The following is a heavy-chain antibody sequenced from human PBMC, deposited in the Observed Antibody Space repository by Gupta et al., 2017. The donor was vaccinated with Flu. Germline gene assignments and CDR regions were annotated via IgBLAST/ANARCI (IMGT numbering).Heavy chain of an antibody. CDR1: GFSFSNYG. J-gene: IGHJ6*02. Sequence: QEQVMESGGGVVQPGRSLRLSCAASGFSFSNYGMHWVRQAPGKGLEWVAVISYDGSNKYYADSVKGRFTISRDNSKNTLYLQMNSLRTEDTAVYYCAKDWKWNRNIYGMNVWGQGTTVTVSS. D-gene: IGHD1-1*01. CDR3: AKDWKWNRNIYGMNV. CDR2: ISYDGSNK. V-gene: IGHV3-30*18.